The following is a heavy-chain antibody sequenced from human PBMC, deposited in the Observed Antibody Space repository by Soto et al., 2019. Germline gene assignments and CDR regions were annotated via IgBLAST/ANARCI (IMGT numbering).Heavy chain of an antibody. V-gene: IGHV3-15*01. D-gene: IGHD2-2*01. CDR3: TTYIVLVPADKFDY. Sequence: EVQLVESGGGLVKPGGSLRLSCAASGFTFSNAWMSWVRQAPGKGLEWVGRIKSKTDGGTTDYAAHVKGRFTISRDDSKNTLYLQMNSLKTEDTAVYYCTTYIVLVPADKFDYWGQGTLVTVSS. J-gene: IGHJ4*02. CDR2: IKSKTDGGTT. CDR1: GFTFSNAW.